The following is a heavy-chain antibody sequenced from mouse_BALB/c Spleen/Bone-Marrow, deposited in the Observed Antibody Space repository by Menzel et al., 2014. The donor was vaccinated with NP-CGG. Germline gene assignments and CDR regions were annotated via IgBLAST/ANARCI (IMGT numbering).Heavy chain of an antibody. V-gene: IGHV2-9*02. CDR1: GFSLTSYG. J-gene: IGHJ4*01. CDR3: ARDRGFGYDRTMDS. CDR2: IWAGGST. D-gene: IGHD2-2*01. Sequence: VKLMESGPGLVAPSQSLSITCTVSGFSLTSYGVHWVRQPPGKGLEWLGVIWAGGSTNYNSALMSRLSISKDNSKSQVFLKMNSLQTGDTAMYYCARDRGFGYDRTMDSWGQGTSVTVSS.